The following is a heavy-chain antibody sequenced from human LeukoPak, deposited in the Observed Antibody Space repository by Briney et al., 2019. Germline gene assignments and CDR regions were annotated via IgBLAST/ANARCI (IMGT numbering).Heavy chain of an antibody. D-gene: IGHD3-22*01. CDR2: ISSSSYI. CDR3: ARDFSLYYYDSSGYPMAWGSGFDY. CDR1: GFTFSSYS. Sequence: GGSLRLSCAASGFTFSSYSMNWVRQAPGKGLEWVSSISSSSYIYYADSVKGRFTISRDNAKNSLYLQVNSLRAEDTAVYYCARDFSLYYYDSSGYPMAWGSGFDYWGQGTLVTVSS. J-gene: IGHJ4*02. V-gene: IGHV3-21*01.